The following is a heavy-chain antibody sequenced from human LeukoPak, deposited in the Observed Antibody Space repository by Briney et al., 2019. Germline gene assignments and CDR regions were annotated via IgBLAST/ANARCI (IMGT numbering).Heavy chain of an antibody. CDR2: ISWNSGSI. CDR3: AKGSADYYDSSGYYNAFDI. J-gene: IGHJ3*02. Sequence: GRSLRLSCAASGFTFDDYAMHWVRHAPGKGLEWVSGISWNSGSIVYADSVKGRFTISRDNAKNSLYLQMNSLRAEDTALYYCAKGSADYYDSSGYYNAFDIWGQGTMVTVSS. V-gene: IGHV3-9*01. D-gene: IGHD3-22*01. CDR1: GFTFDDYA.